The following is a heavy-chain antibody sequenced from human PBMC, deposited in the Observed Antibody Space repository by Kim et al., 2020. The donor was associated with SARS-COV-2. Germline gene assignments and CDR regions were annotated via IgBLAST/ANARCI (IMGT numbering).Heavy chain of an antibody. CDR1: GFPLYSFS. Sequence: GGSLRLSCAASGFPLYSFSMNWIRQAPGKGLEWISYISTSGRIIYYGDSVKGRFTVSRDNDKNSLLLQMHSLKDEATAVYYCARSHTNAQYQYLQQWGQGTLVLVSS. CDR2: ISTSGRII. V-gene: IGHV3-48*02. J-gene: IGHJ1*01. D-gene: IGHD2-8*01. CDR3: ARSHTNAQYQYLQQ.